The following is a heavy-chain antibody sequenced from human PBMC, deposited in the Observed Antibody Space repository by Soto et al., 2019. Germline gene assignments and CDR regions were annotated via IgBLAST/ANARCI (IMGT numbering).Heavy chain of an antibody. CDR1: GFTVSSNY. V-gene: IGHV3-53*01. CDR3: ASIVGATQSGGMDV. J-gene: IGHJ6*02. Sequence: PGGSLRLSCAASGFTVSSNYMSWVRQAPGKGLEWVSVIYSGGSTYYADSVKGRFTISRDNSKNTLYLQMNSLRAEDTAVYYCASIVGATQSGGMDVWGQGTTVTVSS. CDR2: IYSGGST. D-gene: IGHD1-26*01.